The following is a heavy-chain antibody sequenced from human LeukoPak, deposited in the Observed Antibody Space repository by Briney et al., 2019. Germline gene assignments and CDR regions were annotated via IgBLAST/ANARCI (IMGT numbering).Heavy chain of an antibody. V-gene: IGHV3-23*01. D-gene: IGHD2-15*01. CDR2: INGSGGST. J-gene: IGHJ4*02. CDR1: GFTFSSNG. Sequence: GGSLSLSCAASGFTFSSNGMSRVRQAPGMGLKWVSAINGSGGSTYYADYGRGRMTISRDNSTNKLELKMNRLEAEDVAECYCAKDMDSRIGVVAQSYDYWGQGTLVTVTS. CDR3: AKDMDSRIGVVAQSYDY.